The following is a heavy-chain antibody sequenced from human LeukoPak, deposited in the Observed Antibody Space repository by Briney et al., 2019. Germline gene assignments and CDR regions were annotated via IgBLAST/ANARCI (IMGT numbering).Heavy chain of an antibody. CDR2: IRYDGSNK. V-gene: IGHV3-30*02. CDR3: AKPARTYYDSSVAFDI. D-gene: IGHD3-22*01. Sequence: GGSLRLSCEASGFGFSGYGMHWVRQAPGKGLEWVAFIRYDGSNKYYVDSVTGRFTISRDNFKNTLYLQMNSLRAEDTAVYYCAKPARTYYDSSVAFDIWGQGTMVTVSS. J-gene: IGHJ3*02. CDR1: GFGFSGYG.